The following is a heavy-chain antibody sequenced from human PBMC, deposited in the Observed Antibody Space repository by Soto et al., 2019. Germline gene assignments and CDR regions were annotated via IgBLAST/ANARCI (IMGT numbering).Heavy chain of an antibody. CDR1: GFSVSANY. CDR2: IHGGGNT. J-gene: IGHJ4*02. D-gene: IGHD3-16*02. V-gene: IGHV3-53*01. CDR3: AKVSYEYLWGSYRSTGNFDS. Sequence: EVRLVESGGGLIQPGKSLRLSCVASGFSVSANYMTWVRQAPGKGLEWVSVIHGGGNTYYADSVEGRFTISRDDSKNIVHLQMESLRADYTAVSYGAKVSYEYLWGSYRSTGNFDSWGQGALVT.